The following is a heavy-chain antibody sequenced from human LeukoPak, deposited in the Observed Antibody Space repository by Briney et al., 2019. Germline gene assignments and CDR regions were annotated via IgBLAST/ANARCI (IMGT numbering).Heavy chain of an antibody. CDR2: INHSGST. D-gene: IGHD3-10*01. CDR1: GGSFSGYY. CDR3: ARLTKNDSGSFRFGKKKRGYMDV. V-gene: IGHV4-34*01. J-gene: IGHJ6*03. Sequence: SETLSLTCAVYGGSFSGYYWTWIRQPPGKGLEWIGEINHSGSTNYNPSLKSRVTISVDTSMNQFSLKLSSVTAADTAVYYCARLTKNDSGSFRFGKKKRGYMDVWGKGTTVTISS.